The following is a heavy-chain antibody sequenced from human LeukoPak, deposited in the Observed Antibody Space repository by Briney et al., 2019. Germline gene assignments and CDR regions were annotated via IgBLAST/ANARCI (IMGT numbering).Heavy chain of an antibody. D-gene: IGHD2-2*01. CDR3: ARGSHPVPRWFDP. Sequence: SVKVSCKASGYTFNSYDINWVRQATGRGLEWMGWMNPNSGNTGYAQKFQGRVTITRNTSISTAYMELSSLRSEDTAVYYCARGSHPVPRWFDPWGQGTLVTVSS. V-gene: IGHV1-8*03. CDR1: GYTFNSYD. CDR2: MNPNSGNT. J-gene: IGHJ5*02.